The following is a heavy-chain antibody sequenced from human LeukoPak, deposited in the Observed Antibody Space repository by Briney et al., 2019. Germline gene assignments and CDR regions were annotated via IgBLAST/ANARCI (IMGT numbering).Heavy chain of an antibody. CDR1: GGSISSYY. CDR2: IYSSGST. CDR3: ARGHSYGYGWFDP. D-gene: IGHD5-18*01. J-gene: IGHJ5*02. V-gene: IGHV4-59*01. Sequence: PSETLSLTCTVSGGSISSYYWSWIRHPPGKGLEWMGQIYSSGSTNYNPSLKSRVTSSVDTSNHQFSLNLNSVTAAIRAVYYCARGHSYGYGWFDPWGQGTLVTVSS.